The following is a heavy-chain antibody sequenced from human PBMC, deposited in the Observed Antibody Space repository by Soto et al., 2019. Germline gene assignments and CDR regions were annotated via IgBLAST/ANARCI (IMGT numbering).Heavy chain of an antibody. CDR1: GGSISSNY. J-gene: IGHJ6*02. CDR2: IYYSGST. CDR3: AREREGLDV. V-gene: IGHV4-59*01. Sequence: QVQLQESGPGLVKPSETLSLTCTVSGGSISSNYWSWIRQPPGKGLEWIGYIYYSGSTNYNPSLKSRVTISVDTSKNQFSLKLSSVTAADTAVYYCAREREGLDVWGQGTTVTVSS.